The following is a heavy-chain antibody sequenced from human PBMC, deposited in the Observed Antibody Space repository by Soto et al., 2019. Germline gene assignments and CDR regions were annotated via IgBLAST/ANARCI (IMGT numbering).Heavy chain of an antibody. J-gene: IGHJ6*02. CDR1: GFAFSGST. CDR2: IRSKANSYAT. CDR3: ARRITMVRGPYYYYAMDV. D-gene: IGHD3-10*01. Sequence: EVQLVESGGGLVQPGGSLTLSCAGSGFAFSGSTIHWVRQASGKGLEWVGRIRSKANSYATAYAASVKGRFIISRDDSKTTAYLQMSSLKIEDTAVYYCARRITMVRGPYYYYAMDVWGPGTTVTVSS. V-gene: IGHV3-73*02.